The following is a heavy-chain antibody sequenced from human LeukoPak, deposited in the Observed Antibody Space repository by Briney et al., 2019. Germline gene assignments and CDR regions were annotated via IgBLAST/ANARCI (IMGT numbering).Heavy chain of an antibody. CDR3: ARTYYGSGSYYND. Sequence: ASVKVSCKASGYTFTGYYMHWVRQAPGQGLEWMGWINPNSGGTNYAQKFQGRVTMTRDTSISTAYMEPSRLRSDDTAAYYCARTYYGSGSYYNDWGQGTLVTVSS. CDR1: GYTFTGYY. J-gene: IGHJ4*02. V-gene: IGHV1-2*02. D-gene: IGHD3-10*01. CDR2: INPNSGGT.